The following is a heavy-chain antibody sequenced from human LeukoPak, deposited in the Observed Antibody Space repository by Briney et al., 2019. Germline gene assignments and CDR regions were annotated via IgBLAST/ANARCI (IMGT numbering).Heavy chain of an antibody. CDR2: INPKFGRA. CDR1: GDTFSSYA. Sequence: ASVKVSCKASGDTFSSYAMSWVRQAHGRGLEWMGRINPKFGRANYAQKFQGRVTITTDESTSTAYMELLRLRSTDTSFYYSASPTNSVGSWYNHWGQGTLVTVSS. CDR3: ASPTNSVGSWYNH. J-gene: IGHJ5*02. V-gene: IGHV1-69*05. D-gene: IGHD1-26*01.